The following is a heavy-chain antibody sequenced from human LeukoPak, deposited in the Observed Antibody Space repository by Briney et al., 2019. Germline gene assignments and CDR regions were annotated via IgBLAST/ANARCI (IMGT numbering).Heavy chain of an antibody. D-gene: IGHD6-13*01. Sequence: GASVKVSCKASGYTFTDYYMHWVRQAPGQGPEWMGVISPSGGSTNHAQKFQGRVTMARDTSTSTVYMELSSLSSEDTAVYYCARASSWYYFDYWGQGTLVTVSS. V-gene: IGHV1-46*01. CDR2: ISPSGGST. J-gene: IGHJ4*02. CDR3: ARASSWYYFDY. CDR1: GYTFTDYY.